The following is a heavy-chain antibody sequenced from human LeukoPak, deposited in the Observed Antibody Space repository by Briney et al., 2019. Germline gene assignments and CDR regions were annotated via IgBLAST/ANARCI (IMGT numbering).Heavy chain of an antibody. CDR1: GGSISSGDYY. V-gene: IGHV4-30-2*01. CDR3: ARSRFLEWLLGWFDP. CDR2: IYHSGST. J-gene: IGHJ5*02. Sequence: PSQTLFLTCTVSGGSISSGDYYWSWIRQPPEKGLEWIGYIYHSGSTYYNPSLESRVTISVDRSKNHFSLKLNSVTAADTAVYYCARSRFLEWLLGWFDPWGQGTLVTVSS. D-gene: IGHD3-3*01.